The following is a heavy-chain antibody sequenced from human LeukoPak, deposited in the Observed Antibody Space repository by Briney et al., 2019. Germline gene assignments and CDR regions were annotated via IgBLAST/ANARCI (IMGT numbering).Heavy chain of an antibody. D-gene: IGHD1-1*01. CDR1: GESLNYYY. CDR3: TSGGGGTPIHS. J-gene: IGHJ4*02. V-gene: IGHV4-34*12. CDR2: VFDGKTT. Sequence: SETLSLTCAVYGESLNYYYWSWIRQSPEKGLEWIGEVFDGKTTNYNPSLKSRVTISAVTSSNQFSLNLKSVTAADTAVYYCTSGGGGTPIHSWGPGNLGNVSS.